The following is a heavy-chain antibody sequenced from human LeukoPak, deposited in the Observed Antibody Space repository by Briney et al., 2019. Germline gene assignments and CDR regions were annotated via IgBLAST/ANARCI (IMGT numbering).Heavy chain of an antibody. D-gene: IGHD4-17*01. V-gene: IGHV1-2*06. Sequence: VASVKVSCKASGGTFSSYAISWVRQAPGQGLEWMGRINPNSGGTNYAQKFQGRVTMTRGTSISTAYMELSRLRSDDTAVYYCARDPDYGDYALTNDYWGQGTLVTVSS. CDR1: GGTFSSYA. J-gene: IGHJ4*02. CDR3: ARDPDYGDYALTNDY. CDR2: INPNSGGT.